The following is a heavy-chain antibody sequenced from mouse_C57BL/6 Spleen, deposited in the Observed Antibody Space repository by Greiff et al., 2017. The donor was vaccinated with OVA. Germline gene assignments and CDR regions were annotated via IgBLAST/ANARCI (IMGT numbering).Heavy chain of an antibody. V-gene: IGHV1-72*01. CDR3: VRYYYGSRAYYFDY. CDR2: IDPNSGGT. Sequence: VQLQESGAELVKPGASVKLSCKASGYTFTSYWMHWVKQRPGRGLEWIGRIDPNSGGTKYNEKFKSKATLTVDKPSSTAYMQLSSLTSEDSAVYYCVRYYYGSRAYYFDYWGQGTTLTVSS. J-gene: IGHJ2*01. CDR1: GYTFTSYW. D-gene: IGHD1-1*01.